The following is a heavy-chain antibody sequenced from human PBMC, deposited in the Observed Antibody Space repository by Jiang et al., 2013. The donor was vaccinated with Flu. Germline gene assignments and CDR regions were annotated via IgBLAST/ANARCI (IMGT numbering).Heavy chain of an antibody. V-gene: IGHV3-23*01. Sequence: VQLLESGGGLVQPGGSLRLSCAASGFTFNSYAMSWVRQAPGKGLEWVSSITGSGTKTWYADSVKGRFTISRDNSKNTLYLQMNSLRAEDTAVYHCARSERPWEYSGGYPDYWGQGTVVTVSS. CDR3: ARSERPWEYSGGYPDY. CDR2: ITGSGTKT. D-gene: IGHD1-26*01. J-gene: IGHJ4*02. CDR1: GFTFNSYA.